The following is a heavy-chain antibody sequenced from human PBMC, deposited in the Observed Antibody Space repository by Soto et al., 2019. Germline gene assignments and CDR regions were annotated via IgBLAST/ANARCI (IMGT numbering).Heavy chain of an antibody. CDR3: AVRVFDNPFDYYYYYMDV. D-gene: IGHD6-6*01. CDR1: GGSISSYY. Sequence: SETLSLTCTVSGGSISSYYWSWIRQPPGKGLEWIGYIYYSGSTNYNPSLKSRVTISVDTSKNQFSLKLSSVTAADTAVYYCAVRVFDNPFDYYYYYMDVWGKGTTVTVSS. CDR2: IYYSGST. J-gene: IGHJ6*03. V-gene: IGHV4-59*01.